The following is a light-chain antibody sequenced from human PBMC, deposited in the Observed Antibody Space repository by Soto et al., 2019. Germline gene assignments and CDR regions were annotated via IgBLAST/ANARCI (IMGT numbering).Light chain of an antibody. CDR2: DAS. V-gene: IGKV3-11*01. J-gene: IGKJ1*01. Sequence: VLTQFPGTLSLSPGERATLSCRASQSVSSYLAWYQQRPGQAPRLLIYDASNRATGIPARFSGSGSGTDFTLTISSLEPEDFAVYYCQQRSNWPKTFGQGTKVDIK. CDR3: QQRSNWPKT. CDR1: QSVSSY.